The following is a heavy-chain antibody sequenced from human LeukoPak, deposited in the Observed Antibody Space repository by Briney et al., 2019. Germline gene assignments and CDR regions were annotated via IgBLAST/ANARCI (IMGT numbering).Heavy chain of an antibody. D-gene: IGHD6-13*01. CDR2: IRYDGSNK. CDR3: AKLPYSSSWYGFDY. Sequence: PGGSLRLSCAASGFTFSSYGMHWVRQAPGKGLEWVAFIRYDGSNKYYADSVKGRFTISRDNSKNTLYLQMNSLRAEDTAVYYCAKLPYSSSWYGFDYWGQGTPVTVSS. V-gene: IGHV3-30*02. CDR1: GFTFSSYG. J-gene: IGHJ4*02.